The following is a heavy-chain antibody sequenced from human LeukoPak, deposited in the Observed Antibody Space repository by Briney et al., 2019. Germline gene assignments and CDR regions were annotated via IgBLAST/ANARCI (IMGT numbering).Heavy chain of an antibody. D-gene: IGHD6-19*01. CDR2: TYNGGST. CDR1: GFTVSSNY. CDR3: GRDDGSGCLDY. Sequence: PGGSLRLSRAASGFTVSSNYMSWVRQAPGKGLEWVSLTYNGGSTYYADSVKGRFTISRDNSKNTLYLQMNTLRAEDTAVYYCGRDDGSGCLDYWGQGTLVTVSS. V-gene: IGHV3-53*01. J-gene: IGHJ4*02.